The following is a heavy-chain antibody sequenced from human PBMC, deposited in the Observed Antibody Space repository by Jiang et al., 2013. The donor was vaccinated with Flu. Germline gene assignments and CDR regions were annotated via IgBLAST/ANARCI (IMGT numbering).Heavy chain of an antibody. J-gene: IGHJ4*02. CDR1: GGSISSTNYY. V-gene: IGHV4-39*01. CDR3: ARRPMVRGVTSRGYFDY. Sequence: GSGLVKPSETLSLICTVSGGSISSTNYYWGWVRQPPGKGLEWLGSIYYTGGTYYNPSLKSRVIISVDTSKNQLFLKVRSVTAGDTAVYHCARRPMVRGVTSRGYFDYWGQ. D-gene: IGHD3-10*01. CDR2: IYYTGGT.